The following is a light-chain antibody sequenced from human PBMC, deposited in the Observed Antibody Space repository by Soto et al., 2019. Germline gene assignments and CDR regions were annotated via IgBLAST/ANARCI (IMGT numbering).Light chain of an antibody. J-gene: IGKJ1*01. Sequence: DIVLTQSPGTLSLSPGERATLSCRASQSVRSSYLAWYQQKPGQAPRLLIYGASSRATGIPDRFSGSGSGTDFTLTISRLEPEDFAVYYCQQYDSSPLWTFGQGTKVEIK. CDR2: GAS. V-gene: IGKV3-20*01. CDR3: QQYDSSPLWT. CDR1: QSVRSSY.